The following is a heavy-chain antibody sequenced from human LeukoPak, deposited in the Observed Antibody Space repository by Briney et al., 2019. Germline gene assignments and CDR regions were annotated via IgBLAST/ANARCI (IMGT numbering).Heavy chain of an antibody. Sequence: PGGSLRLSCAASGFTVSSNYMSWVRQAPGKGLEFVSVIYSGGNTYYADSVKGRFTMSRDNSKNTLYLQMNSLRAEDTAMYYCARDPNYYDGSGYYAFDIWGQGTVVTVSS. J-gene: IGHJ3*02. V-gene: IGHV3-53*01. CDR2: IYSGGNT. D-gene: IGHD3-22*01. CDR1: GFTVSSNY. CDR3: ARDPNYYDGSGYYAFDI.